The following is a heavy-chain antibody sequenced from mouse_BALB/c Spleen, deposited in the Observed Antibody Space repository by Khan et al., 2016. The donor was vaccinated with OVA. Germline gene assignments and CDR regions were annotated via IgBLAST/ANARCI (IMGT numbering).Heavy chain of an antibody. J-gene: IGHJ1*01. V-gene: IGHV9-3-1*01. Sequence: QIQLVQSGPELKKPGETVKISCKASGYTFINYGMNWVKQAPGKGLKWMGWINTYTGEPTYVDDFKGRFAFSLETSASTAYLQINNLKNEDTATYFCASGGYWYFDVWGAGTTVTVSS. D-gene: IGHD1-1*02. CDR2: INTYTGEP. CDR3: ASGGYWYFDV. CDR1: GYTFINYG.